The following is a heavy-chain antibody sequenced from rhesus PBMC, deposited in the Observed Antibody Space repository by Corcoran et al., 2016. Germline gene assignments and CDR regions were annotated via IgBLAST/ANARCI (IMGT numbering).Heavy chain of an antibody. V-gene: IGHV4S14*01. J-gene: IGHJ6*01. D-gene: IGHD1-44*01. CDR2: ISSGGSN. CDR1: GYSISSGYY. CDR3: ARSYNKKSYGLES. Sequence: QVQLQESGPGLVKPSETLSLTCAVSGYSISSGYYWGWIRQPPGKGLEWIGHISSGGSNDLNPGLKSRVTRSVDTYKNQCSLKRSSGTAADTAVYYCARSYNKKSYGLESWGQGVVVTVSS.